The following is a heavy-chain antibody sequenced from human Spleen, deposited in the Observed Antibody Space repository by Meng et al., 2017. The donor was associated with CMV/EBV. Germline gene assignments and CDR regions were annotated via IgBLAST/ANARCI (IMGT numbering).Heavy chain of an antibody. CDR3: ARETSIAAAGLYYYGMDV. D-gene: IGHD6-13*01. V-gene: IGHV3-30*02. CDR1: GFSFSRYG. J-gene: IGHJ6*02. Sequence: GGSLRLSCAASGFSFSRYGMHWVRQAPGKGLEWVAFIRYDGSNKHYADSLKGRFSVSRDNAKNSLYLQMNSLRAEDTAVYYCARETSIAAAGLYYYGMDVWGQGTTVTVSS. CDR2: IRYDGSNK.